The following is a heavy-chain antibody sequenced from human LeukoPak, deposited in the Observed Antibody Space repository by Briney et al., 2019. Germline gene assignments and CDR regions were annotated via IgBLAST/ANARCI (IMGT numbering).Heavy chain of an antibody. Sequence: ASVKVSCKASGYTFTSYGISWVRQAPGQGLEWMGWISAYNGNTNYAQKLQGRVTMTTDTSTSTAYMELRSLRSDDTAVYYCARGLYDFWSGYYARENAFDIWGQGTMVTVSS. D-gene: IGHD3-3*01. CDR3: ARGLYDFWSGYYARENAFDI. V-gene: IGHV1-18*01. CDR2: ISAYNGNT. J-gene: IGHJ3*02. CDR1: GYTFTSYG.